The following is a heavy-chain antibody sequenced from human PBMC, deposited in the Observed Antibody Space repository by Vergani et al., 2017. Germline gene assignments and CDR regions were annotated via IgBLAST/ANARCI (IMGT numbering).Heavy chain of an antibody. CDR3: ARLYGRDSSGSKYFYY. CDR1: GYSFTNYW. D-gene: IGHD3-22*01. Sequence: EVQLVQSGAEVKKPGESLKISCQISGYSFTNYWIGWVRQMPGKGLEWMGIIHPADSDTRYSPSFQGQVTISVDKSISTAYLQRSSLRASDSAMYYCARLYGRDSSGSKYFYYWGQGTLVTVS. J-gene: IGHJ4*02. CDR2: IHPADSDT. V-gene: IGHV5-51*01.